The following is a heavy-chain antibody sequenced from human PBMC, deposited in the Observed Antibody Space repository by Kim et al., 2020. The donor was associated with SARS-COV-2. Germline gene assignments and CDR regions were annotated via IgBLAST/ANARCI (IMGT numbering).Heavy chain of an antibody. CDR1: GYTFTSYG. Sequence: ASVKVSCKASGYTFTSYGISWVRQAPGQGLEWMGWISAYNGNTNYAQKLQGRVTMTTDTSTSTAYMELRSLRSDDTAVYYCARDRGIAAANYYYYYGMDVWGQGTTVTVSS. CDR2: ISAYNGNT. V-gene: IGHV1-18*01. CDR3: ARDRGIAAANYYYYYGMDV. D-gene: IGHD6-13*01. J-gene: IGHJ6*02.